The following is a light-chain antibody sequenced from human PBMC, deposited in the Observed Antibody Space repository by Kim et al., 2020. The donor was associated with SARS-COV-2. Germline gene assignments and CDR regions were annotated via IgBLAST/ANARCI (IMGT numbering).Light chain of an antibody. Sequence: SASVRDRVTITCRASQSISSWLAWYQQKPGKAPKLLISMASSLESGVPSRFSGSGSGTEFTLTIISLQPDDFATYFCQQYNYYPYSFAQGTKLEI. V-gene: IGKV1-5*03. J-gene: IGKJ2*03. CDR2: MAS. CDR3: QQYNYYPYS. CDR1: QSISSW.